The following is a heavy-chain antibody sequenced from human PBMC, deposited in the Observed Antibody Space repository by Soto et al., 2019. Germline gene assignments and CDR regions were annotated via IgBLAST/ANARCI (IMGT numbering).Heavy chain of an antibody. Sequence: QVQLVQSGAEVKKPGASVKVSCKASGYTFTSYGISWVRQAPGQGLEWMGWISAYNGNTNYAQKLQGRVTVTTDTSTSTAYMELRSLRSDDTAVYYCARAPYITMIAQHFQHWGQGTLVTVSS. CDR1: GYTFTSYG. CDR3: ARAPYITMIAQHFQH. J-gene: IGHJ1*01. D-gene: IGHD3-22*01. V-gene: IGHV1-18*01. CDR2: ISAYNGNT.